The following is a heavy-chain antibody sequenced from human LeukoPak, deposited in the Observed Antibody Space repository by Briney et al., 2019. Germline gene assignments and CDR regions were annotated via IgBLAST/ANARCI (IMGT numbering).Heavy chain of an antibody. V-gene: IGHV4-39*01. D-gene: IGHD6-19*01. CDR1: GGSISSSSYY. J-gene: IGHJ4*02. CDR2: IYYSGST. CDR3: ASSIAVANFDY. Sequence: SETLSLTCTVPGGSISSSSYYWGWIRQPPGKGLEWIGSIYYSGSTYYNPSLKSRVTISVDTSKNQFSLKLSSVTAADTAVYYCASSIAVANFDYWGQGTLVTVSS.